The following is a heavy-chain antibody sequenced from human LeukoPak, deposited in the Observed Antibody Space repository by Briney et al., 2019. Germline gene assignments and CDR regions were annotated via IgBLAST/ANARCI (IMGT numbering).Heavy chain of an antibody. CDR3: ARKPNPMIVVEDAFDI. CDR2: ISGSGGST. CDR1: GFTFSSYA. V-gene: IGHV3-23*01. J-gene: IGHJ3*02. D-gene: IGHD3-22*01. Sequence: GGSLRLSCAASGFTFSSYAMSWVRQAPGKGLEWVSAISGSGGSTYYADSVKGRFTISRDNSKNTLYLQMNSLRAEDTAVYYCARKPNPMIVVEDAFDIWGQGTMVTVSS.